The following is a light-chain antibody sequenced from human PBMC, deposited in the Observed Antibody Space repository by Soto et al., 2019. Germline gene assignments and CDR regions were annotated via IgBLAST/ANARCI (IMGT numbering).Light chain of an antibody. V-gene: IGKV3-15*01. CDR3: QQYGSPGT. Sequence: EVLMTQSPDTLSVSPGESATLSCRASQSVSSNLAWYKQKPGQAPRLLIYIASTRATGIPARFSGSGSGTEFTLTIRRLEPEDFAVDYCQQYGSPGTFGQGTKVDIK. CDR1: QSVSSN. CDR2: IAS. J-gene: IGKJ1*01.